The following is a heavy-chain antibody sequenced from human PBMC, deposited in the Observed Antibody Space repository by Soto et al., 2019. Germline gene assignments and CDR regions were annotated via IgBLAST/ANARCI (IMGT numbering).Heavy chain of an antibody. CDR1: GLTVSSYD. V-gene: IGHV3-30-3*01. D-gene: IGHD6-19*01. Sequence: GGSLRLSCAASGLTVSSYDMHWVRQAPGKGLEWVAVISYDGSNKYYADSVKGRFTISRDNSKNTLYLQMNSLRAEDTVVYYCASHTQWLVPGAFDIWGQGTMVTVSS. J-gene: IGHJ3*02. CDR3: ASHTQWLVPGAFDI. CDR2: ISYDGSNK.